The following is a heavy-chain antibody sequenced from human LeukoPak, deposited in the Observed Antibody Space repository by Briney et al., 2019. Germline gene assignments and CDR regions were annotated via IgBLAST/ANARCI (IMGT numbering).Heavy chain of an antibody. D-gene: IGHD2-8*01. CDR1: GFTFSSYS. V-gene: IGHV3-21*01. Sequence: GGSLRLSCAASGFTFSSYSMNWVRQAPGKGLEWVSSISSGSSYIYYADSVKGRFTISRDNGKNSLYLQMNSLRAEDTAVYYCARDGPKYCSNGVCYAPVDPWGQGTLVTVSS. J-gene: IGHJ5*02. CDR2: ISSGSSYI. CDR3: ARDGPKYCSNGVCYAPVDP.